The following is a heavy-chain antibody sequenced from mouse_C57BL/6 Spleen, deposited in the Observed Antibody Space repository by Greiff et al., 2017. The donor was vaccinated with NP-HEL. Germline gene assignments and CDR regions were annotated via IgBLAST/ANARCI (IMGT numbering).Heavy chain of an antibody. Sequence: QVQLQQPGAELVMPGASVKLSCKASGYTFTSYWMHWVKQRPGQGLEWIGEIDPSDSYTNYNQKFKGKSTLTVDESSSTAYMQLSSLTSEDSAVYYCARRGSSWGYAMDYWGQGTSVTVSS. V-gene: IGHV1-69*01. CDR3: ARRGSSWGYAMDY. CDR2: IDPSDSYT. D-gene: IGHD1-3*01. CDR1: GYTFTSYW. J-gene: IGHJ4*01.